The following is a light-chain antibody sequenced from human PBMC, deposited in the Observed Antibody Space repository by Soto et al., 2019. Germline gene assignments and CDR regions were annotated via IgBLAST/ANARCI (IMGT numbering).Light chain of an antibody. CDR1: ESISTW. Sequence: DTPMTQSPSTLSASVGDRVTISCRASESISTWLAWYQQKPGKAPNLLIQKASILESGAPSRFSGSGSGTEFTLTISSLQPDDFATYYCQQYNAYPLTFGGGTKVEIK. CDR2: KAS. J-gene: IGKJ4*01. V-gene: IGKV1-5*03. CDR3: QQYNAYPLT.